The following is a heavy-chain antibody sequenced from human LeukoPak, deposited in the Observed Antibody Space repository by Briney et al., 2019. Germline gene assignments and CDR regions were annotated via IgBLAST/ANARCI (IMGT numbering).Heavy chain of an antibody. CDR3: AKDRGGTMVRGVYYYYGMDD. CDR1: GFPFSSNG. CDR2: VDASGGNT. D-gene: IGHD3-10*01. J-gene: IGHJ6*02. Sequence: GGSLRLSCAVSGFPFSSNGMSWVRQAPGKGLEWVSTVDASGGNTHYADSVKGRFTISRDNSKDTLYLQMNSLRTEDTAVYYCAKDRGGTMVRGVYYYYGMDDWGQGTTVTVSS. V-gene: IGHV3-23*01.